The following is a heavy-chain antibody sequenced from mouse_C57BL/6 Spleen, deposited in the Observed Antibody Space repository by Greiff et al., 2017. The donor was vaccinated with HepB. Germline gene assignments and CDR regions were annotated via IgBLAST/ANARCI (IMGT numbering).Heavy chain of an antibody. V-gene: IGHV5-6*01. J-gene: IGHJ4*01. CDR3: ARHDYYGSSSHYYAMDY. D-gene: IGHD1-1*01. CDR2: ISSGGSYT. CDR1: GFTFSSYG. Sequence: EVKLVESGGDLVKPGGSLKLSCAASGFTFSSYGMSWVRQTPDKRLEWVATISSGGSYTYYPDSVKGRFTISRDNAKNTLYLQMSSLKSEDTAMYYCARHDYYGSSSHYYAMDYWGQGTSVTVSS.